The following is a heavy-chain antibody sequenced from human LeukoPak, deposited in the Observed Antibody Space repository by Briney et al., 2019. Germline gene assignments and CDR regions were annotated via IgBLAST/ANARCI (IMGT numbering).Heavy chain of an antibody. CDR3: VRDLSGSYNFDS. CDR2: ISRSGAVT. CDR1: RFIFINFV. D-gene: IGHD1-26*01. Sequence: VGSLRLSCSPSRFIFINFVVHWVRQSPGTRLEYFSCISRSGAVTSYADSVRRRFTISRDNSKDTVSLQMSSLRDEDTAMYYCVRDLSGSYNFDSWGQGTLVTVSS. V-gene: IGHV3-64D*09. J-gene: IGHJ4*02.